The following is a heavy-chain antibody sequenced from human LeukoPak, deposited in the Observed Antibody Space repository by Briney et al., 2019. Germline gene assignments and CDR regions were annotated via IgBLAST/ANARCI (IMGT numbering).Heavy chain of an antibody. J-gene: IGHJ6*02. CDR3: ATGYLVTAGLMDV. V-gene: IGHV1-24*01. CDR2: FDPEDGKT. CDR1: GYTLTELS. Sequence: ASVKVSCKVSGYTLTELSMFWVRQAPGKGLEWMGSFDPEDGKTVYAQKFQGGVTMTEDTSTDTAYMELSSLRSEDTGVYYCATGYLVTAGLMDVWGQGTTVTVSS. D-gene: IGHD6-13*01.